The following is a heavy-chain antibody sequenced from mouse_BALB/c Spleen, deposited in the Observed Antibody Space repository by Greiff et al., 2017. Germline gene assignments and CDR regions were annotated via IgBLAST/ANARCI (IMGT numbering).Heavy chain of an antibody. CDR3: ARSGNYPAWFAY. D-gene: IGHD2-1*01. CDR1: GYSITSDYA. Sequence: EVKLMESGPGLVKPSQSLSLTCTVTGYSITSDYAWNWIRQFPGNKLEWMGYISYSGSTSYNPSLKSRISITRDTSKNQFFLQLNSVTTEDTATYYCARSGNYPAWFAYWGQGTLVTVSA. J-gene: IGHJ3*01. CDR2: ISYSGST. V-gene: IGHV3-2*02.